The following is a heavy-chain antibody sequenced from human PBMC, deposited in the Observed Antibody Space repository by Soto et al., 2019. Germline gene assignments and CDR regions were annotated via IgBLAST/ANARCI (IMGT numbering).Heavy chain of an antibody. Sequence: QVQLQESGPGLVKPSETLSLTCSVSGGSISNHYWSWIRQPPGKGLEWIGYIYYNGNTNYNTSLNSRVTMSVDTSRNQIALKLTTVTAADTAVYYCTRANWYSEYWGQGTLVTVSS. CDR3: TRANWYSEY. D-gene: IGHD7-27*01. V-gene: IGHV4-59*11. CDR1: GGSISNHY. CDR2: IYYNGNT. J-gene: IGHJ4*02.